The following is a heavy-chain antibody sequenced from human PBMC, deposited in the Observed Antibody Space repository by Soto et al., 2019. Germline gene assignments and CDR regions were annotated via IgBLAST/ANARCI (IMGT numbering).Heavy chain of an antibody. CDR1: GFTFSSYG. V-gene: IGHV3-30*03. Sequence: LRLSCAASGFTFSSYGMHWVRQAPGKGLEWVAVISYDGSNKYYADSVKGRFTISRDNSKNTLYLQMNSLRAEDTAVYYCAGEAARPILDQNDYWGQGTLVTVSS. D-gene: IGHD6-6*01. CDR2: ISYDGSNK. CDR3: AGEAARPILDQNDY. J-gene: IGHJ4*02.